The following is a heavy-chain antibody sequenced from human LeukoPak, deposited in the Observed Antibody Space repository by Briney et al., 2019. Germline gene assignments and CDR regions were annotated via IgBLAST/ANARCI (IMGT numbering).Heavy chain of an antibody. CDR1: GFTFSSYA. V-gene: IGHV3-23*01. CDR3: ARDSTLICSSTSCLDYYMDV. J-gene: IGHJ6*03. Sequence: PGGSLRLSCAASGFTFSSYAMSWVRQAPGKRLEWVSAISGSGGSTYYADSVKGRFTISRDNSKNTLYLQMGSLRAEDMAVYYCARDSTLICSSTSCLDYYMDVWGKGTTVTVSS. CDR2: ISGSGGST. D-gene: IGHD2-2*01.